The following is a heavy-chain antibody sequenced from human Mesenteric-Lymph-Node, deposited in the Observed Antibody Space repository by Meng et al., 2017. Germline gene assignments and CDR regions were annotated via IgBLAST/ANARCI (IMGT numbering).Heavy chain of an antibody. J-gene: IGHJ6*02. D-gene: IGHD2-8*01. CDR1: GGSISPYY. V-gene: IGHV4-59*01. CDR3: AKNGRGPYYYYGMDV. CDR2: IYYSGST. Sequence: SETLSLTCTVSGGSISPYYWSWVRQPPGKGLEWIGYIYYSGSTEYNPYLKSRVTISVDTSKSQFSLELRSVTAGDTAVYYCAKNGRGPYYYYGMDVWGQGTTVTVSS.